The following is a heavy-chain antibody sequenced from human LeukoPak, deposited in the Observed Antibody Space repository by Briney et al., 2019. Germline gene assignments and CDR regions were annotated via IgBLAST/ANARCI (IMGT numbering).Heavy chain of an antibody. V-gene: IGHV3-30*04. Sequence: PGGSLRLSCAASGFTFSSYAMHWVRQAPGKGLEWVAVISYDGSNKYYADSVKGRFTISRDNSKNTLYLQMNSLRAEDTAVYYCARDPGDYVRQLGQRFDYWGQGTLVTVSS. CDR2: ISYDGSNK. J-gene: IGHJ4*02. CDR1: GFTFSSYA. CDR3: ARDPGDYVRQLGQRFDY. D-gene: IGHD4-17*01.